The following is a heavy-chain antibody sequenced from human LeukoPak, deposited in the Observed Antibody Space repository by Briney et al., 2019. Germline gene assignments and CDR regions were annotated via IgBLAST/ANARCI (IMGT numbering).Heavy chain of an antibody. Sequence: ASVKVSCKASGYTFTGYYMHWVRQAPGQVLEWMGWINPNSGGTNYAQKFQGRVTMTTDTSTSTAHMELRSLRSDDTAVYYCAKDDYYDTSGRYWGQGTLVTVSS. CDR2: INPNSGGT. CDR3: AKDDYYDTSGRY. D-gene: IGHD3-22*01. J-gene: IGHJ4*02. V-gene: IGHV1-2*02. CDR1: GYTFTGYY.